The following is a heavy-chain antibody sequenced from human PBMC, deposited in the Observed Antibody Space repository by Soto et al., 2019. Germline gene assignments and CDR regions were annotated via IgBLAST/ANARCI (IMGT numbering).Heavy chain of an antibody. CDR2: MNPNSGNT. CDR3: ARSYCSGGSCYDY. Sequence: ASVKVSCKASGYTFTSYDINWVRQATGQGPEWMGWMNPNSGNTGYAQKFQGRVTMTRNTSISTAYMELSSLRSEDTAVYYCARSYCSGGSCYDYWGQGTLVTVSS. CDR1: GYTFTSYD. D-gene: IGHD2-15*01. V-gene: IGHV1-8*01. J-gene: IGHJ4*02.